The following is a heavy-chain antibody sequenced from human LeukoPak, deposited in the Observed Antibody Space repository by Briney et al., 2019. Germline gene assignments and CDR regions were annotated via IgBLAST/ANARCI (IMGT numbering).Heavy chain of an antibody. CDR3: ARVPLDPGVAAAGTAFDI. CDR1: GGSISSGGYY. J-gene: IGHJ3*02. V-gene: IGHV4-39*07. Sequence: SETLSLTCTVSGGSISSGGYYWSWIRQPPGKGLEWIGEINHSGSTNYNPSLKSRVTISVDTSKNQFSLKLSSVTAADTAVYYCARVPLDPGVAAAGTAFDIWGQGTMVTVSS. D-gene: IGHD6-13*01. CDR2: INHSGST.